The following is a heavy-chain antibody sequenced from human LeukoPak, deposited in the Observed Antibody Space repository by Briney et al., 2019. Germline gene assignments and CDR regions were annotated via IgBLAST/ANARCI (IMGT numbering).Heavy chain of an antibody. CDR3: ARDPSMFGIVIKVLTEADKGY. J-gene: IGHJ4*02. CDR2: ISSSGTYI. CDR1: AFTFSSYN. Sequence: GGSLRLSCAASAFTFSSYNMNWVRQAPGKGLEWVSSISSSGTYIYYADSVKGRFTISRDNAKNSLYLQMNSLRAEDTAVYYCARDPSMFGIVIKVLTEADKGYWGQGTLVTVSS. V-gene: IGHV3-21*03. D-gene: IGHD3-3*01.